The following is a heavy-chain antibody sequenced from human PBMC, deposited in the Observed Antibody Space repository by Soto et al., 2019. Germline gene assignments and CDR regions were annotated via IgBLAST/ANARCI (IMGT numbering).Heavy chain of an antibody. CDR2: IYWNDDR. D-gene: IGHD3-9*01. J-gene: IGHJ4*02. V-gene: IGHV2-5*01. Sequence: QITLKESGPTLVKPTQTLTLTCNFSGFSLTSSGAGVGWIRQPPGKTLEWLAVIYWNDDRRYNPSLKLRITLTKDTFKNQVVLSITNMDPVDTATYFCGVSRTGLYLKVYYWGQGTQVTVSS. CDR3: GVSRTGLYLKVYY. CDR1: GFSLTSSGAG.